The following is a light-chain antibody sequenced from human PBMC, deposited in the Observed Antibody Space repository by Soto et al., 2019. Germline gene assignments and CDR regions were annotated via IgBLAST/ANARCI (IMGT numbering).Light chain of an antibody. J-gene: IGKJ1*01. V-gene: IGKV3-20*01. CDR3: QQYGSASPWT. Sequence: ELVMTQSPATLSLSPGGRATFSCTASQSVSSTFLAGYQQKPGQAPRLLIYGAASSATGIPDRFSGSGAWTAFSLTISRLEPEDFAVYYCQQYGSASPWTFGQGTKVDIK. CDR1: QSVSSTF. CDR2: GAA.